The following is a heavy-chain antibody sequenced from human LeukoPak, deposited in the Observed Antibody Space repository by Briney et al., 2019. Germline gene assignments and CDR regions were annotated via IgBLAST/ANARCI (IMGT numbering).Heavy chain of an antibody. V-gene: IGHV4-4*02. CDR1: GGSISSSYW. J-gene: IGHJ6*03. Sequence: SGTLSLTCAVSGGSISSSYWWSWVRPPPGKGLEWIGEIYHSGSTNYNPSLKSRLTISVDKSKNQFSLKLNSVTAADTAVYYCARANDYGDPLPRYMDVWGKGATVTVSS. CDR3: ARANDYGDPLPRYMDV. CDR2: IYHSGST. D-gene: IGHD4-17*01.